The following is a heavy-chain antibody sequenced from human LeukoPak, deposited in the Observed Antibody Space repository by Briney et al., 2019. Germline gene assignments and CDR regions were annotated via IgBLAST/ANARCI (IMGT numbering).Heavy chain of an antibody. V-gene: IGHV4-59*08. J-gene: IGHJ4*02. D-gene: IGHD5-24*01. Sequence: PSETLSLTCTVSGDSISSSYWSWFRQPPGKGLEWIAYISYTGGTKYNPSLKSRVTVSMDTSKNQFSLKLSSVTAADTAVFYCARHANGHTYPLDCWGQGTLVTVSS. CDR1: GDSISSSY. CDR3: ARHANGHTYPLDC. CDR2: ISYTGGT.